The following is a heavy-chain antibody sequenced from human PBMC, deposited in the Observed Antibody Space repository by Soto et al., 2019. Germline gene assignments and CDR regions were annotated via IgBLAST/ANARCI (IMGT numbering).Heavy chain of an antibody. V-gene: IGHV3-11*01. Sequence: GGSLRLSCAASGFTFSDYYMSWIRQAPGKGLEWVSYISSSGSTIYYADSVKGRFTISRDNAKNSLYLQMNSLRAEDTAVYYCARACDGDYPPYYYYYMDVWGKGTTVTVSS. CDR3: ARACDGDYPPYYYYYMDV. CDR1: GFTFSDYY. CDR2: ISSSGSTI. J-gene: IGHJ6*03. D-gene: IGHD4-17*01.